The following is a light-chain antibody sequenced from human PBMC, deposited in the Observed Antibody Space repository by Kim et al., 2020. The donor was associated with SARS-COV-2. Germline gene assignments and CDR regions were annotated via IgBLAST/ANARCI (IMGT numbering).Light chain of an antibody. J-gene: IGKJ2*01. V-gene: IGKV1-5*01. CDR1: QTMSKW. CDR3: QQYKGRQT. Sequence: LSASVGDRVTITCRASQTMSKWLAWYQQKPGIAPKLLIYDASTLERGVPSRFSGSGSGTEFTLTISSLQPDDFATYYCQQYKGRQTFGQGTKLEI. CDR2: DAS.